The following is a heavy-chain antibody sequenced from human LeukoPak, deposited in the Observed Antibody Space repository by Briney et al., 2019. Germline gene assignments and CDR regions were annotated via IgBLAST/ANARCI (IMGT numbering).Heavy chain of an antibody. Sequence: GGSLRLSCSASGFTFSNYWMHWVRQAPGKGLLWVSHIKSDGSSTNYAGPVKGRFTISRDNAKNTVYLQMNSLRAEDTAVYYCANVVVVAAIDYWGQGTLVTVSS. CDR3: ANVVVVAAIDY. J-gene: IGHJ4*02. CDR2: IKSDGSST. CDR1: GFTFSNYW. D-gene: IGHD2-15*01. V-gene: IGHV3-74*01.